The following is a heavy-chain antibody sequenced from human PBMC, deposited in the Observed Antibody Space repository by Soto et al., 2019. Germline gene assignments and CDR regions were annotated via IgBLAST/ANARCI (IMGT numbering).Heavy chain of an antibody. J-gene: IGHJ4*02. CDR2: IYYSGRT. D-gene: IGHD3-3*01. V-gene: IGHV4-39*01. CDR3: ARRHYEFWRGYYWHY. CDR1: GGSISSSAFY. Sequence: AETLSLTCTVSGGSISSSAFYWGWIRQPPGKGLDWIGSIYYSGRTFYNPSLKSRVTISVDTSKNQFSLNLSSVTAADTAVYYCARRHYEFWRGYYWHYWGQGTLVTTSS.